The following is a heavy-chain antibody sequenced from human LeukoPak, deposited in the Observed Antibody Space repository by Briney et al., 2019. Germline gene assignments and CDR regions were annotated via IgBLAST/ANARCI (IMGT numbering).Heavy chain of an antibody. J-gene: IGHJ4*02. CDR3: AKDFQHDGGQE. D-gene: IGHD4-17*01. CDR1: EFMFSRYG. Sequence: GGSLRLSCVASEFMFSRYGMTWVRQAPGSGPEWVSTINENGVNTHYADSVKGRFTISRDNSKNTFYLQMDSLRAEDTAVYYYAKDFQHDGGQEWGQGTLVSVSS. V-gene: IGHV3-23*01. CDR2: INENGVNT.